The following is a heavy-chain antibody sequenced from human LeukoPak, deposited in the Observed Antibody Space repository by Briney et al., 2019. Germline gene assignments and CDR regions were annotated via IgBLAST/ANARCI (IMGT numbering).Heavy chain of an antibody. CDR3: AREAPICRNADCRTGFDY. CDR1: GFNFNNYD. D-gene: IGHD1-1*01. J-gene: IGHJ4*02. CDR2: IKFHGHET. V-gene: IGHV3-30*02. Sequence: GGSLTLPCVASGFNFNNYDLHWVRQAPGKGLEWVAFIKFHGHETFYADSVEGRFTFSRDNSRNTVYLQMNSLRSEDTAVYYCAREAPICRNADCRTGFDYWGQGTLVAVSP.